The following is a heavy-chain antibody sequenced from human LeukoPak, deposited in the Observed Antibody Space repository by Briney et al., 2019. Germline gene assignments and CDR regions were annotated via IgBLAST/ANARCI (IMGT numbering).Heavy chain of an antibody. Sequence: GGSLRLSCAASGFTFSSNTMNWVRQAPGKGLEWVSSISSSSSYMKYADSVRGRFTISRDNAKNSLYLQMNSLRTEDTAVYYCARGGHYYGSGSYPFDYWGQGTLVTVSS. J-gene: IGHJ4*02. V-gene: IGHV3-21*03. CDR2: ISSSSSYM. D-gene: IGHD3-10*01. CDR3: ARGGHYYGSGSYPFDY. CDR1: GFTFSSNT.